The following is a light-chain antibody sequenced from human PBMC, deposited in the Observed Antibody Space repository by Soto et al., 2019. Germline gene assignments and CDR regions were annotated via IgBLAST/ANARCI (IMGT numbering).Light chain of an antibody. Sequence: EIVMTQSPATLSVSPGERATLSCRASQSVSSNLAWYQQKPGQAPRLLIYGASTRATGIPARFSGSGSGTDVTLAICYLQSEDFKIYYCELYDDWLLYTFGQGTKLEIK. CDR2: GAS. J-gene: IGKJ2*01. CDR1: QSVSSN. V-gene: IGKV3-15*01. CDR3: ELYDDWLLYT.